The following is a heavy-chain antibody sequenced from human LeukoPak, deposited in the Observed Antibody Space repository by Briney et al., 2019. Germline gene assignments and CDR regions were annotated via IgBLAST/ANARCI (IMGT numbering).Heavy chain of an antibody. Sequence: SETLSLTCAVYGGSFSGYYWSWIRQPPGKGLEWIGEITHSGSTNYNPSLKSRVTISVDTSKNQFSLKLSSVTAADTAVYYCAREGDYCSSTSCPHNKWFDPWGQGTLVTVSS. V-gene: IGHV4-34*01. D-gene: IGHD2-2*01. CDR3: AREGDYCSSTSCPHNKWFDP. CDR1: GGSFSGYY. CDR2: ITHSGST. J-gene: IGHJ5*02.